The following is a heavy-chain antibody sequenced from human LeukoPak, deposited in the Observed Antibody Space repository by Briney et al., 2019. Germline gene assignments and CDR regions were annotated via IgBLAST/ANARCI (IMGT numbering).Heavy chain of an antibody. J-gene: IGHJ3*02. V-gene: IGHV3-21*01. CDR1: GFTFSSYG. D-gene: IGHD3-22*01. CDR2: ISSSSSYI. Sequence: GGSLRLSCAASGFTFSSYGMSWVRQAPGKGLEWVSSISSSSSYIYYADSVKGRFTISRDNAKNSLYLQMNSLRAEDTAVYYCARDKWTMIVVDDAFDIWGQGTMVTVSS. CDR3: ARDKWTMIVVDDAFDI.